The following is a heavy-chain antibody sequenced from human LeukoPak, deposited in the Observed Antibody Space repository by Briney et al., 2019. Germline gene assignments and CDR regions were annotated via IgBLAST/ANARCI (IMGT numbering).Heavy chain of an antibody. J-gene: IGHJ4*02. CDR1: GGSISSGRYS. Sequence: SQTLSLTCTVSGGSISSGRYSWSWIRQPAGKGLEWIGRIYTSGDTNYNPSLKSRVTISVDTSKNQFSLRLSSVTAADTAVYYCASRRDIGVVPSPIQIDFWGQGTLVIVSS. V-gene: IGHV4-61*02. CDR2: IYTSGDT. D-gene: IGHD2-2*01. CDR3: ASRRDIGVVPSPIQIDF.